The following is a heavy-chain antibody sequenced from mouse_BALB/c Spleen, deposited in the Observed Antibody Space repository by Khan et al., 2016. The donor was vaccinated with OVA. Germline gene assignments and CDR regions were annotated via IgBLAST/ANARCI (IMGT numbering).Heavy chain of an antibody. CDR3: ERVYGGDLDY. CDR1: GYSITTDDA. CDR2: ISYSGNT. D-gene: IGHD1-1*01. J-gene: IGHJ2*01. Sequence: EVQLQESGPGLVKPSQSLSLTCTVTGYSITTDDAWNWIRQLPGNKLEWMGYISYSGNTKYNPYLKSRISITRDTSKNQFFLQLKSVTTEDTARXYCERVYGGDLDYWGQGTTLTVSS. V-gene: IGHV3-2*02.